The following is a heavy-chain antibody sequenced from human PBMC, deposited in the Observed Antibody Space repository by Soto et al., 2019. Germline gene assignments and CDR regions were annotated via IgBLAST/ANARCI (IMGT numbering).Heavy chain of an antibody. CDR2: IYWDDDK. CDR3: AHRVLRTVFGLVTTTAIYFDF. Sequence: QITLNESGPTVVRPTETLTLTCRFSGFSLTTSGVGVGWIRQSPGKAPEGLALIYWDDDKRYSASLKSRLTITKDTAKNQLVLTVPDLEATDTATYYCAHRVLRTVFGLVTTTAIYFDFWGQGTPVAVSS. J-gene: IGHJ4*02. V-gene: IGHV2-5*02. D-gene: IGHD3-3*01. CDR1: GFSLTTSGVG.